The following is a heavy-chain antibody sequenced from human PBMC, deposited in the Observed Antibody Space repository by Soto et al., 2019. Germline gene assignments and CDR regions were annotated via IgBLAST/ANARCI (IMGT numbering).Heavy chain of an antibody. D-gene: IGHD2-2*01. CDR1: GGTFSRFA. Sequence: SVKVSCKASGGTFSRFAISWVRQAPGHGLEWMGGIIPMFDTARYAQKFQGRVTITAGKVTATVYMEMSSLTFQDTAVYYCATGTPHCSSSSCYIGYYAMDVWGQGTTVTVSS. V-gene: IGHV1-69*06. CDR2: IIPMFDTA. CDR3: ATGTPHCSSSSCYIGYYAMDV. J-gene: IGHJ6*02.